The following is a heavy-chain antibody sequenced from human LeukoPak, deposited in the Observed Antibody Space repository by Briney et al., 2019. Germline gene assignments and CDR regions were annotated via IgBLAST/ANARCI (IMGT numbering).Heavy chain of an antibody. Sequence: SETLSLTCTVPGGYISSYYWNWIRQPPGKGLEWIGYISYSGSTNYNPSLKSRVTISVDTSKNQFSLNLSSVTEADTAVYYCARAPVTGSGIYWGQGTLVTVSS. V-gene: IGHV4-59*01. CDR3: ARAPVTGSGIY. CDR1: GGYISSYY. CDR2: ISYSGST. J-gene: IGHJ4*02. D-gene: IGHD6-19*01.